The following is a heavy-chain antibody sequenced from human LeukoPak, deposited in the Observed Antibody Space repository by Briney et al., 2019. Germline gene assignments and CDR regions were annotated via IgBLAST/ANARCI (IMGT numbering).Heavy chain of an antibody. CDR2: ISGSGDAT. CDR1: GFTFTSYG. Sequence: GGSLRLSCVASGFTFTSYGMSWVRQAPGKRLEWVSGISGSGDATYYADSVKGRFTISRDNSKNTLYLQLNSLKAEDTAVYYCAQDQNMIVVVISNWGQGTLATVSS. V-gene: IGHV3-23*01. J-gene: IGHJ4*02. CDR3: AQDQNMIVVVISN. D-gene: IGHD3-22*01.